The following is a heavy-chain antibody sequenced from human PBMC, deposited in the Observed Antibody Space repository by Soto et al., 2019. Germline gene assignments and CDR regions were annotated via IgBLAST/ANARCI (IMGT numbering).Heavy chain of an antibody. D-gene: IGHD3-9*01. CDR2: IKQDGSEK. CDR3: ARDLAPVGSTYYDILTGGCLDY. Sequence: GGSLRLSCAASGFTFSSYWMSWVRQAPGKGLEWVANIKQDGSEKYYVDSVKDRFTISRDNAKNSLYLQMNSLRAEDTAVYYCARDLAPVGSTYYDILTGGCLDYWGQGTLVTVSS. CDR1: GFTFSSYW. V-gene: IGHV3-7*01. J-gene: IGHJ4*02.